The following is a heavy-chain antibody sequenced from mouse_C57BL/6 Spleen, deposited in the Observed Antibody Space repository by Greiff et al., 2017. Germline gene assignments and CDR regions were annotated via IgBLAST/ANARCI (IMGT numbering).Heavy chain of an antibody. Sequence: EVMLVEPGGGLVKPGGSLKLSCAASGFTFSSYTMSWVRQTPGKRLEWVATISGGGGNTHYPESVKGRFTVSRDNAKTTLYLQMSSLRSEDTALYYCARRYDGYDYWGQGTTLTVSS. V-gene: IGHV5-9*01. CDR3: ARRYDGYDY. CDR1: GFTFSSYT. D-gene: IGHD2-3*01. J-gene: IGHJ2*01. CDR2: ISGGGGNT.